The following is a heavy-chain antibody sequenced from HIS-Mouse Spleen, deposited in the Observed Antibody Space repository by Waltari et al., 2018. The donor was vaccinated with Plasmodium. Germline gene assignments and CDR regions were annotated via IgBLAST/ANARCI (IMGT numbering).Heavy chain of an antibody. CDR2: IYYSGGT. V-gene: IGHV4-39*01. D-gene: IGHD6-19*01. Sequence: QLQLQESGPGLVKPSETLSLTCTVSGGSISSSSYYWGWIRQPPGKGLEWIGSIYYSGGTSYNPSLKSRVTISLDTSKNQFSLKLSSVTAADTAVYYCARQHPGLAVAGLYNWFDPWGQGTLVTVSS. CDR1: GGSISSSSYY. J-gene: IGHJ5*02. CDR3: ARQHPGLAVAGLYNWFDP.